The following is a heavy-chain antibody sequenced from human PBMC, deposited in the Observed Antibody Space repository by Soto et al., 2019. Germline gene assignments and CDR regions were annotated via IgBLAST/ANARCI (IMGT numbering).Heavy chain of an antibody. CDR3: AVVDSTGNWFDP. CDR1: GGSISSSSYY. Sequence: SETLSLTCTVSGGSISSSSYYWGWIRQPPGKGLEWIGSMYYSGTTYYNPSLKNRITISVDTSKNQFSLKLISVTAADTAVYYCAVVDSTGNWFDPWGQGALVTVSS. CDR2: MYYSGTT. J-gene: IGHJ5*02. D-gene: IGHD3-22*01. V-gene: IGHV4-39*01.